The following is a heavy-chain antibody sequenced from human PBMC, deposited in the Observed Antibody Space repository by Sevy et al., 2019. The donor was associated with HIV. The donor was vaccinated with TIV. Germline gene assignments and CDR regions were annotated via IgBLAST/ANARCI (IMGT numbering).Heavy chain of an antibody. D-gene: IGHD4-17*01. Sequence: SETLSLTCAVSGGSISSGGYSWSWIRQPPGKGLEWIGYIYHSGSTYYNPSLKSRVTISVDRSKNQFSLKLSSVTAAETAVYYCARANRRTVEDYFDYWGQGTLVTVSS. CDR1: GGSISSGGYS. CDR3: ARANRRTVEDYFDY. J-gene: IGHJ4*02. CDR2: IYHSGST. V-gene: IGHV4-30-2*01.